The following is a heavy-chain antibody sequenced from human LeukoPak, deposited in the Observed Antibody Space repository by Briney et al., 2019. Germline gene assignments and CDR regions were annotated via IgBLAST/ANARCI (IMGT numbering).Heavy chain of an antibody. J-gene: IGHJ3*02. D-gene: IGHD3-9*01. CDR2: IKQDGGEK. V-gene: IGHV3-7*03. CDR1: GFTFSSYW. CDR3: AKEDYDILTGYGGDAFDI. Sequence: GGSLRLSCVASGFTFSSYWMSWVRQAPGKELEWVANIKQDGGEKYSVDSVKGRFTISRDNAKNSLYLQMSSLRAEDTAVYYCAKEDYDILTGYGGDAFDIWGQGTMVTVSS.